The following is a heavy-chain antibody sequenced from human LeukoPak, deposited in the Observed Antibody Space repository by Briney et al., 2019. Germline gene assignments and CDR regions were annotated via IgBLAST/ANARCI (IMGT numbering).Heavy chain of an antibody. CDR1: GYTFTSYG. J-gene: IGHJ4*02. D-gene: IGHD2-15*01. Sequence: ASVKVSCKASGYTFTSYGISWVRQAPGQGLEWMGWISAYNGNTNYAQKLQGRVTTTTDTSTSTAYMELRSLRSDDTAVYYCARVRGSHCSGGSCYPIYADYWGQGTLVTVSS. CDR3: ARVRGSHCSGGSCYPIYADY. V-gene: IGHV1-18*01. CDR2: ISAYNGNT.